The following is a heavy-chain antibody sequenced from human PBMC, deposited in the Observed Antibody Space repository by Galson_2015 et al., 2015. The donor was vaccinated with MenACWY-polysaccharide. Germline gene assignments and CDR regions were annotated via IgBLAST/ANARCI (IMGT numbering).Heavy chain of an antibody. V-gene: IGHV3-48*02. J-gene: IGHJ4*02. D-gene: IGHD6-19*01. CDR2: ISNGSSTI. CDR1: GLAFSSYS. Sequence: SLRLSCAASGLAFSSYSMNWVRQAPGKGLEWVSYISNGSSTIHYADSVKGRFTISRDNAKNSLYLQMSSLTDEDTAVYYCTRVISSGFRQFDYWGQGTLVTVSS. CDR3: TRVISSGFRQFDY.